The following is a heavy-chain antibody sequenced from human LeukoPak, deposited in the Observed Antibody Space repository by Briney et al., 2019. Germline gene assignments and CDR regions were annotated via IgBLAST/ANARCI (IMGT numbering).Heavy chain of an antibody. CDR1: GYTFTGYY. J-gene: IGHJ4*02. D-gene: IGHD3-16*01. CDR3: ARGDFQITRAFDY. V-gene: IGHV1-2*02. CDR2: INPNSGDT. Sequence: ASLKVSSKASGYTFTGYYMHWVRQAPRQGLEWMGWINPNSGDTNYAQKFKGRVTMTSDTSINTASMEMRGLRSDDTAVYYCARGDFQITRAFDYWGQGTLVTVSS.